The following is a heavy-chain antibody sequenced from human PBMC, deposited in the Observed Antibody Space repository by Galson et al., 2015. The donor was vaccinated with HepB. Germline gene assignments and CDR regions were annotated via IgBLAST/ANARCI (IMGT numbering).Heavy chain of an antibody. V-gene: IGHV1-18*01. J-gene: IGHJ4*02. D-gene: IGHD3-10*01. CDR1: GYTFTSYA. Sequence: SVKVSCKASGYTFTSYALSWVRQAPGQGLEWMGWISGYNDNTNYAQKFQGRVTMTTDTSTSAAYMELRSLRSDDTAVYYCARAPRISFGELMQPLTKWGLGTLVTVS. CDR3: ARAPRISFGELMQPLTK. CDR2: ISGYNDNT.